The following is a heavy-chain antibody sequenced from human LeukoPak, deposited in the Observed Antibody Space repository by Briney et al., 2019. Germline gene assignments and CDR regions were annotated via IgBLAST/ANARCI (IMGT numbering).Heavy chain of an antibody. CDR1: GFSVSTQY. D-gene: IGHD2-21*02. J-gene: IGHJ4*02. CDR2: IKSKTDGGTT. Sequence: GGSLRLSCVVSGFSVSTQYMSWVRQAPGKGLEWVGRIKSKTDGGTTDYAAPVKGRFTISRDDSKTTLYLQMNSLKTEDTAVYYCTTGGYIVVVTAGFDYWGQGTLVTVSS. CDR3: TTGGYIVVVTAGFDY. V-gene: IGHV3-15*01.